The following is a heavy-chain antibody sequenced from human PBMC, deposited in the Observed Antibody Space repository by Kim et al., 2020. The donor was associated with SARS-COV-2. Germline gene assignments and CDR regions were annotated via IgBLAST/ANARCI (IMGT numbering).Heavy chain of an antibody. CDR1: GGTFSSYA. J-gene: IGHJ4*02. Sequence: ASVKVSCKASGGTFSSYAISWVRQAPGQGLEWMGGIIPIFGTANYAQKFQGRVTITADESTSTAYMELSSLRSEDTAVYYCAREKRYDYGDFSLDYWGQGTLVTVSS. CDR3: AREKRYDYGDFSLDY. V-gene: IGHV1-69*13. D-gene: IGHD4-17*01. CDR2: IIPIFGTA.